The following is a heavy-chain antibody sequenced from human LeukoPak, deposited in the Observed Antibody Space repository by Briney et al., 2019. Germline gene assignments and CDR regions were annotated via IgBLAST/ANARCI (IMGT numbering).Heavy chain of an antibody. J-gene: IGHJ4*02. D-gene: IGHD6-19*01. Sequence: SETLSLTCTVSGGSISSYYWSWIRQPPGKGLEWIGYIYYSGSTNYNPPLKSRVTISVDTSKNQFSLKLSSVTAADTAVYYCARHADVPAWTSIAVAGANYFDYWGQGTLVTVSS. CDR3: ARHADVPAWTSIAVAGANYFDY. CDR1: GGSISSYY. V-gene: IGHV4-59*08. CDR2: IYYSGST.